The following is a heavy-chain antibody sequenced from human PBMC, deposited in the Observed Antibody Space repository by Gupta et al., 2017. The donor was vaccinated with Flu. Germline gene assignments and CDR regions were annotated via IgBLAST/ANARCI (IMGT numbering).Heavy chain of an antibody. Sequence: GVGWIRQPPGKALEWLALIYWDDDKRYSPSLKSRLTITKDTSKTQVVLTMTNMDPVDTATYYCAHIRSATYYDFWSGSQIDYWGQGTLVTVSS. J-gene: IGHJ4*02. D-gene: IGHD3-3*01. CDR2: IYWDDDK. V-gene: IGHV2-5*02. CDR1: G. CDR3: AHIRSATYYDFWSGSQIDY.